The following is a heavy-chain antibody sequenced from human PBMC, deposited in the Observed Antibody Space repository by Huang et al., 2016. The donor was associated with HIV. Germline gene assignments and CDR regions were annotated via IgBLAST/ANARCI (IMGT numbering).Heavy chain of an antibody. D-gene: IGHD6-13*01. V-gene: IGHV4-39*01. J-gene: IGHJ4*02. CDR2: VYQSGST. CDR3: ASQHIGAAATWF. Sequence: QLQLQESGPGQVKPSETLSLTCTVSGDFISRTNYYWGWIRQSPGTGLEWVGSVYQSGSTNYNPSLKSRVTLSVDTSRNQFSLRLNSVTAADTAVYYCASQHIGAAATWFWGRGTQVAVSS. CDR1: GDFISRTNYY.